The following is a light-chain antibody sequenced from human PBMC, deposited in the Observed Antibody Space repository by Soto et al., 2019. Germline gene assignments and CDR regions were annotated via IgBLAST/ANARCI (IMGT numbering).Light chain of an antibody. Sequence: SQSVRSSYLVSNRRRPGQAPRLLIYAASRSATGNPDRFSGSGSGTDFTLTISRLEPEDFAVYYCQQYGSSPRPFGQGTKVAIK. J-gene: IGKJ1*01. CDR1: QSVRSSY. CDR3: QQYGSSPRP. V-gene: IGKV3-20*01. CDR2: AAS.